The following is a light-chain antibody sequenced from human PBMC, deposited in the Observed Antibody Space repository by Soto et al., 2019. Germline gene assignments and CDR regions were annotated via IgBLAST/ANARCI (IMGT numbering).Light chain of an antibody. V-gene: IGKV1-39*01. CDR1: QSISSY. J-gene: IGKJ1*01. Sequence: DIQMTQSPSSLSASVGDRVTITCRASQSISSYLNWYQQKPGKAPNLLISSASTLQSGVPSRFIGSGSGTDFALTISSLQSEDLATYYCQLSYISWTFGQGTKVDIK. CDR3: QLSYISWT. CDR2: SAS.